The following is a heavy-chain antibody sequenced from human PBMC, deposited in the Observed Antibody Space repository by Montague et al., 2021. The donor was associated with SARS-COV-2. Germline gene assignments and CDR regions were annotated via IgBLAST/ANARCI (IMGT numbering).Heavy chain of an antibody. CDR3: ARIRNYDILTGSYSGFDY. CDR1: GFSLSTSGMC. CDR2: IDWDDGK. D-gene: IGHD3-9*01. V-gene: IGHV2-70*01. J-gene: IGHJ4*02. Sequence: VKPTQTLTLTCTFSGFSLSTSGMCVSWIRQPPGKALEWLALIDWDDGKYYNTSLKTRLTVSKDTSENQVVLTMTNMDPVDTATYYCARIRNYDILTGSYSGFDYWGQGTLVTVSS.